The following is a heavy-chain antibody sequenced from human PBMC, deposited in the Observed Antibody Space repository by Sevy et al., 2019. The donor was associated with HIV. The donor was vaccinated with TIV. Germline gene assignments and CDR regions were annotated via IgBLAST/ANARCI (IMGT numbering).Heavy chain of an antibody. CDR3: ASGPTMVRANPHYGMDV. CDR1: GYTLTELS. D-gene: IGHD3-10*01. Sequence: ASVKVSCKVSGYTLTELSMHWVRQAPGKGLEWMGGFDPEDGETIYAQKFQGRVTMTEDPSTDTAYMDLSSLRSEDTAVYYCASGPTMVRANPHYGMDVWGQGTTVTVSS. J-gene: IGHJ6*02. V-gene: IGHV1-24*01. CDR2: FDPEDGET.